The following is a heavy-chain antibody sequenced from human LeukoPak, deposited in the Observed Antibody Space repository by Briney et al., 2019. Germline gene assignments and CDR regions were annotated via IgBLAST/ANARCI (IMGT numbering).Heavy chain of an antibody. Sequence: ASVKVSCKASGYTFTSYGISWVRQAPGQGPEWMGIINPSGGSTSYAQKFQGRVTMTRDTSTSTVYMELSSLRSEDTAVYYCARDGTVSSFDYWGQGTLVTVSS. J-gene: IGHJ4*02. CDR2: INPSGGST. CDR3: ARDGTVSSFDY. V-gene: IGHV1-46*01. CDR1: GYTFTSYG. D-gene: IGHD1-14*01.